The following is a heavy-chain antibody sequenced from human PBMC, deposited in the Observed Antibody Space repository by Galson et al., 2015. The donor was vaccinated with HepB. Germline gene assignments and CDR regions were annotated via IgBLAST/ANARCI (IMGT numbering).Heavy chain of an antibody. Sequence: SLRLSCAASGFTFSDYYMSWIRQAPGKGLEWLSYISHNTLYTNYADSVKGRITIARDNARNSLYLQLNGLRAEGTAVYYCVRVADVDYGDHSHFDYWGQGTLVTVSS. CDR1: GFTFSDYY. D-gene: IGHD4-17*01. J-gene: IGHJ4*02. CDR3: VRVADVDYGDHSHFDY. V-gene: IGHV3-11*06. CDR2: ISHNTLYT.